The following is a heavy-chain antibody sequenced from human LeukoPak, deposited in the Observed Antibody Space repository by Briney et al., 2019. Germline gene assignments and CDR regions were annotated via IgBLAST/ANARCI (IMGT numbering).Heavy chain of an antibody. J-gene: IGHJ4*02. CDR1: GFAFSAYA. CDR3: AREGRYYGSGSYYRGDFDY. V-gene: IGHV3-30*04. Sequence: GGSLRLSCAVSGFAFSAYAMHWVRQAPGKGLEWLAVISYDGNYKYYADSVKGRYTISRDNSNNPLYLQMNSLRAEDTAVYYCAREGRYYGSGSYYRGDFDYWGQGALVTVSS. D-gene: IGHD3-10*01. CDR2: ISYDGNYK.